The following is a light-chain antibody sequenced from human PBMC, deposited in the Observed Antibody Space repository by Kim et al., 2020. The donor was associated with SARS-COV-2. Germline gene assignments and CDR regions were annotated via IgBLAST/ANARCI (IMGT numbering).Light chain of an antibody. CDR2: DTS. J-gene: IGKJ2*01. Sequence: LCPGETHTLSRRARQSGRGTYLAWNQKKPGQAPRCVIYDTSSRATGIPDRFRGSGFGTDFPFTISRLEPEDFVMYYCQQYGNSRYTFGPGTKREI. V-gene: IGKV3-20*01. CDR3: QQYGNSRYT. CDR1: QSGRGTY.